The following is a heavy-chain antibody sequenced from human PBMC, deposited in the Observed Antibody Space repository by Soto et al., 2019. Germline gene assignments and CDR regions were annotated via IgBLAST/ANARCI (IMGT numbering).Heavy chain of an antibody. CDR1: GGSIGSSNYY. D-gene: IGHD6-19*01. Sequence: SETLSLTCTVSGGSIGSSNYYWGWIRQPPGKGLEWIGSIHYIGNTYYNPSLKSRVTISVDTSKNEFSLKLNSVTAADTAIYYCANLAVAGTHWGQGTLVTVSS. J-gene: IGHJ4*02. V-gene: IGHV4-39*01. CDR2: IHYIGNT. CDR3: ANLAVAGTH.